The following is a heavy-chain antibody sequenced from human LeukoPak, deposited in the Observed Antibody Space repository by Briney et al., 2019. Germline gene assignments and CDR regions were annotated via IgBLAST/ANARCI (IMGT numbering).Heavy chain of an antibody. CDR1: GGSFSDYY. D-gene: IGHD5-18*01. Sequence: KPSETLSLTCAVYGGSFSDYYWSWIRQPPGKGLEWIGYIYYSGSTNYNPSLKSRVTISVDTSKNQFSLKLSSMTAADTAVYYCARYEYSYGSGYFDYWGQGTLVTVSS. CDR2: IYYSGST. J-gene: IGHJ4*02. CDR3: ARYEYSYGSGYFDY. V-gene: IGHV4-59*01.